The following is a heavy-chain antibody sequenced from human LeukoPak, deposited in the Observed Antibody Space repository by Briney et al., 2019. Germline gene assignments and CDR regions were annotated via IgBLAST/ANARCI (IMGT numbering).Heavy chain of an antibody. V-gene: IGHV4-61*05. CDR2: IYYTGST. Sequence: PSETLSLTCTVSGGSISSSSYYWGWIRQPPGKGLEWIGSIYYTGSTNYNPSLKSRVTISVDTSKNQFSLRLSSVTAADTAVYYCARSRHYYDSTGYYEYDYWGQGTLVTVSS. CDR3: ARSRHYYDSTGYYEYDY. J-gene: IGHJ4*02. D-gene: IGHD3-22*01. CDR1: GGSISSSSYY.